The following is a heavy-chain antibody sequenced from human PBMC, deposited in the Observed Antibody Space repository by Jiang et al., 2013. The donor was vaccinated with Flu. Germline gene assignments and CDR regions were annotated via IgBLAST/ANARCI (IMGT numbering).Heavy chain of an antibody. CDR3: ATDTQHRVLQQ. CDR1: GFTFNTFG. J-gene: IGHJ1*01. Sequence: VQLVESGGGVVQSGGSLRLSCAASGFTFNTFGVHWVRQAPGKGLEWVALILYDGSYKYYADSVKGRFTISRDNSKNTLYLQMSSLRAEDRAVYYCATDTQHRVLQQWGQGTLVIVTS. D-gene: IGHD6-13*01. V-gene: IGHV3-30*02. CDR2: ILYDGSYK.